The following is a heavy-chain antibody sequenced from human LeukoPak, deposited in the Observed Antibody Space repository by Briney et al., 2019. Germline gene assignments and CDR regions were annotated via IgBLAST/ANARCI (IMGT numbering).Heavy chain of an antibody. Sequence: SVKVSCKASGGTFSSYAISWVRQAPGQGLGWMGRIIPILGIANYAQKFQGRVTITADKSTSTAYMELSSLRSEDTAVYYCAFSRTAAMAVENWFDPWGQGTLVTVSS. J-gene: IGHJ5*02. CDR3: AFSRTAAMAVENWFDP. CDR1: GGTFSSYA. D-gene: IGHD5-18*01. V-gene: IGHV1-69*04. CDR2: IIPILGIA.